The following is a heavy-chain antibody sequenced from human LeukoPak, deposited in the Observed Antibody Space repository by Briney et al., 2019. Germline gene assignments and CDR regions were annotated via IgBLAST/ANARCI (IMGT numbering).Heavy chain of an antibody. CDR2: ISSSSSYI. CDR3: AKDRGGYCSSTSCYPGYFQH. V-gene: IGHV3-21*01. CDR1: GFTFSSYS. J-gene: IGHJ1*01. Sequence: GGSLRLSCAASGFTFSSYSMNWVRQAPGKGLEWVSSISSSSSYIYYADSVKGRFTISRDNAKNTLYLQMNSLRAEDTAVYYCAKDRGGYCSSTSCYPGYFQHWGQGTLVTVSS. D-gene: IGHD2-2*01.